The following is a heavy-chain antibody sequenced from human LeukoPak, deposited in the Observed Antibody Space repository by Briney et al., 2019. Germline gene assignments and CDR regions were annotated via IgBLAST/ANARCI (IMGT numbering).Heavy chain of an antibody. CDR1: GFTFSSYG. Sequence: PGGSLRLSCAASGFTFSSYGMHWVRQAPGKGLEWVAVISYDGSNKYYADSVKGRFTISRDNAKNTLYLQMNSLRAEDTAVYYCAHSSFSPFDYWGQGTLVTVSS. CDR2: ISYDGSNK. V-gene: IGHV3-30*03. D-gene: IGHD6-6*01. CDR3: AHSSFSPFDY. J-gene: IGHJ4*02.